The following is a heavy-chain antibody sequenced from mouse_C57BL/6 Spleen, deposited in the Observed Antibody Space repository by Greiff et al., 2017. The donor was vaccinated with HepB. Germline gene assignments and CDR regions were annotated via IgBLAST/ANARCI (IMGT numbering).Heavy chain of an antibody. V-gene: IGHV5-9-1*02. Sequence: EVKVVESGEGLVKPGGSLKLSCAASGFTFSSYAMSWVRQTPEKRLEWVAYISSGGDYIYYADTVKGRFTISRDNARNTLYLQMSSLKSEDTAMYYCTREGGYYSNYPPMDYWGQGTSVTVSS. J-gene: IGHJ4*01. CDR2: ISSGGDYI. D-gene: IGHD2-5*01. CDR3: TREGGYYSNYPPMDY. CDR1: GFTFSSYA.